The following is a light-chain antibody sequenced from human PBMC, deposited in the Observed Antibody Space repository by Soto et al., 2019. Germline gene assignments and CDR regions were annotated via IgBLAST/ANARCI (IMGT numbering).Light chain of an antibody. CDR2: GAS. Sequence: EIVMTQSPATLSVSPGERATLSCRVSQSVSSNLAWYQQKPGQAPRLLIYGASTRATGIPARFSGSGSGTDFTLTIDNLEPEDFAIYYCQQRNNWPPITFGQGTRLEIK. CDR1: QSVSSN. J-gene: IGKJ5*01. CDR3: QQRNNWPPIT. V-gene: IGKV3-15*01.